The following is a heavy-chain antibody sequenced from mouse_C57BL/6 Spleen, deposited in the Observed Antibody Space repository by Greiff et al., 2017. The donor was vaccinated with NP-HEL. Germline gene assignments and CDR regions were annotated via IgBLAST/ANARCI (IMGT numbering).Heavy chain of an antibody. D-gene: IGHD1-1*01. Sequence: EVQLQQSGPVLVKPGASVKMSCKASGYTFTDYYMNWVKQSHGKSLEWIGVINPYNGGTSYNQKFKGKATLTVDKSSSTAYMELNSLTSEDSAVYYCARDSVITTVVATDYYAMDYWGQGTSVTVSS. CDR3: ARDSVITTVVATDYYAMDY. CDR2: INPYNGGT. CDR1: GYTFTDYY. J-gene: IGHJ4*01. V-gene: IGHV1-19*01.